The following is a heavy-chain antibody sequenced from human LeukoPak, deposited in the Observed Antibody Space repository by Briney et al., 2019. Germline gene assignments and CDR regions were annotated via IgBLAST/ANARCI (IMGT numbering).Heavy chain of an antibody. CDR3: AKLGSVFWDDY. Sequence: GGSLRLSCAASGFPFYSYWMNWVRQAPGKGLEWVANINQDASEKYYVDSVKGRFTISRDNAKNSLYLQMNSLRAEDTAVYYCAKLGSVFWDDYWGQGTLVTVSS. D-gene: IGHD2-15*01. J-gene: IGHJ4*02. V-gene: IGHV3-7*03. CDR1: GFPFYSYW. CDR2: INQDASEK.